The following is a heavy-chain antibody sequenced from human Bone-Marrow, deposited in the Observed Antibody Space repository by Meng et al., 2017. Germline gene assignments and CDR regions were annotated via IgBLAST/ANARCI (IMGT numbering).Heavy chain of an antibody. CDR1: GYSISSGYY. D-gene: IGHD3-10*01. Sequence: SETLSLTCTVSGYSISSGYYWGWIRQPPGKGLEWIGSIYHSGSTYYNPSLKSRVTISVDTSKNQFSLKLSSVTAADTAVYYCARVKEIPTYYYGSVNNRGLHAFDIWGQGTMVTVSS. CDR3: ARVKEIPTYYYGSVNNRGLHAFDI. V-gene: IGHV4-38-2*02. CDR2: IYHSGST. J-gene: IGHJ3*02.